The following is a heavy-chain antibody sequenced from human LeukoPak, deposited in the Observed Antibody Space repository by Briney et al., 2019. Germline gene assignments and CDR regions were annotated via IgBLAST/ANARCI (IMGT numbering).Heavy chain of an antibody. Sequence: GGSLRLSCAASGFTFSSYAMHWVRQAPGKGLEWVAVISYDGSNKYYADSVKGRFTISRDNSKNTLYLQMNSLRAEDTAVYYCAKDPRGYSPYYFDYWGQGTLVTVSS. CDR2: ISYDGSNK. J-gene: IGHJ4*02. CDR1: GFTFSSYA. CDR3: AKDPRGYSPYYFDY. V-gene: IGHV3-30-3*01. D-gene: IGHD5-18*01.